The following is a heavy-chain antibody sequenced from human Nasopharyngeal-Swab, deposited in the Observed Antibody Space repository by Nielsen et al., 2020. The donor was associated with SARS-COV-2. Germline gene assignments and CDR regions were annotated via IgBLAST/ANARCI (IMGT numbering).Heavy chain of an antibody. Sequence: GESLKISCAASGFTVSSNYMSWVRQAPGKGLEWVSVIYSGGSTYYADSVKGRFTISRHNSKNTLFLQMNSLRAEDTAVYYCAKDYIRRGSNWGQGTLVTVSS. J-gene: IGHJ4*02. CDR3: AKDYIRRGSN. CDR2: IYSGGST. CDR1: GFTVSSNY. V-gene: IGHV3-53*01. D-gene: IGHD2-15*01.